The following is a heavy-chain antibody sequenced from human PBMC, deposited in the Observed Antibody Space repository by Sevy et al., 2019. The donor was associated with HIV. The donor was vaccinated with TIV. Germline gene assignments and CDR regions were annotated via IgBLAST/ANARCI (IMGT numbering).Heavy chain of an antibody. Sequence: GGSLRLSCAASGFTFDDYAMHWVRQAPGKGLEWVSGISWNSGSIGYAASVKGRFTISRDNAKNSLYLQMNSLRAEDTALYYCAKAPRPNYYDSSGYYFDYWGQGTLVTVSS. CDR1: GFTFDDYA. D-gene: IGHD3-22*01. V-gene: IGHV3-9*01. CDR2: ISWNSGSI. CDR3: AKAPRPNYYDSSGYYFDY. J-gene: IGHJ4*02.